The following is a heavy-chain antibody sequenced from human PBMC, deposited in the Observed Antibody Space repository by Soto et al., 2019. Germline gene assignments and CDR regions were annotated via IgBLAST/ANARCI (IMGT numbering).Heavy chain of an antibody. V-gene: IGHV3-33*01. Sequence: GGSLRLSCAASGFTFRSYGMHWVRQAPGKGLEWVAVIWYDGSNKYYADSVKGRFTISRDNSKNTLYLQINSLRAEDTAVYYCARDEGIARFALFDYWGQGTLVTVSS. CDR1: GFTFRSYG. CDR2: IWYDGSNK. J-gene: IGHJ4*02. D-gene: IGHD6-13*01. CDR3: ARDEGIARFALFDY.